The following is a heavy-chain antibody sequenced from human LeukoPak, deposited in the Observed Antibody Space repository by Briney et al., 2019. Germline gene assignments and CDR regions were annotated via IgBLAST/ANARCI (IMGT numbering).Heavy chain of an antibody. CDR2: ISNSGSPI. Sequence: GGSLRLSCVVSGFTFRNEEMKWVRQAPGKGLEWIAYISNSGSPIHYRDSGKGRFTISRDNAQSSLFLQMNSLRPDDTAIYYCARGGNYAPFDYWGQGALVAVSS. CDR1: GFTFRNEE. V-gene: IGHV3-48*03. D-gene: IGHD1-26*01. J-gene: IGHJ4*02. CDR3: ARGGNYAPFDY.